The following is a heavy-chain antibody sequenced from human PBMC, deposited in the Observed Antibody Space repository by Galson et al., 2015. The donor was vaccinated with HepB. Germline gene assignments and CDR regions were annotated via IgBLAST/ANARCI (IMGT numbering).Heavy chain of an antibody. D-gene: IGHD6-13*01. CDR2: IWYDGSNK. CDR3: AKDHFRARASSSWGKYYYYGMDV. J-gene: IGHJ6*02. CDR1: GFTFSSYG. Sequence: SLRLSCAASGFTFSSYGMHWVRQAPGKGLEWVAVIWYDGSNKYYADSVKGRFTISRDNSKNTLYLQMNSLRAEDTAVYYCAKDHFRARASSSWGKYYYYGMDVWGQGTTVTVSS. V-gene: IGHV3-33*06.